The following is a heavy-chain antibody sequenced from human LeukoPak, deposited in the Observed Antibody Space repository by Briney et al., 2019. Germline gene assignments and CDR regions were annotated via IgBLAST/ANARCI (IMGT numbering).Heavy chain of an antibody. D-gene: IGHD3-16*01. V-gene: IGHV4-59*11. J-gene: IGHJ4*02. Sequence: SETLSLTCTVSGGSISSLYWSWIRQPPGKGLEWIGSMYYSGSTNYNPSLKSRVTISVDTSKNQFSLKLNSVPAADTAVYYCVRGGVYFDYWGQGTLVTVSS. CDR2: MYYSGST. CDR1: GGSISSLY. CDR3: VRGGVYFDY.